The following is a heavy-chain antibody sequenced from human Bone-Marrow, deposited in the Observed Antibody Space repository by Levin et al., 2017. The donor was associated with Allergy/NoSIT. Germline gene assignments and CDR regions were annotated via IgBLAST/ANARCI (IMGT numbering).Heavy chain of an antibody. Sequence: PGGSLRLSCAASGFTFDSCALHWVRQAPGKGLEWVAAISYDGRNKYYTDSVKGRFTISRDDSKNMLYLQMNSLRGEDTAVYYCARDHIVAAAYYYYGMDVWGQGTTVTVSS. D-gene: IGHD1-26*01. CDR1: GFTFDSCA. CDR3: ARDHIVAAAYYYYGMDV. V-gene: IGHV3-30*04. CDR2: ISYDGRNK. J-gene: IGHJ6*02.